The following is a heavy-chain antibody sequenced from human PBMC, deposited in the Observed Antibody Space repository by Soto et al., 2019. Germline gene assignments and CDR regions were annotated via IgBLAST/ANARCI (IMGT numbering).Heavy chain of an antibody. J-gene: IGHJ4*02. Sequence: QVQLVESGGGVVQPGRSLRLSCAASGFMFSSYATHWVRQAPGKGLEWVAVKTYDGSNKYYADSVKGRFTISRDNSKNTLYLQMNSLRAEDTAVYYCARAGGLLVDYWGQGTLVTVSS. V-gene: IGHV3-30-3*01. CDR1: GFMFSSYA. CDR2: KTYDGSNK. CDR3: ARAGGLLVDY. D-gene: IGHD1-26*01.